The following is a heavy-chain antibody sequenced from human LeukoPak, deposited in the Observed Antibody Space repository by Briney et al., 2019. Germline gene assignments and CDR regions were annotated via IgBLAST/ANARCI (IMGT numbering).Heavy chain of an antibody. CDR1: GYTLTELS. J-gene: IGHJ4*02. CDR3: ATGDYGDYFGPR. V-gene: IGHV1-24*01. CDR2: FDPEDGET. Sequence: ASVKVSCKVSGYTLTELSMHWVRQAPGKGLEWMGGFDPEDGETIYAQKFQGRVTMTEDTPTDTAYMELSSLRSEDTAVYYCATGDYGDYFGPRWGQGTLVTVSS. D-gene: IGHD4-17*01.